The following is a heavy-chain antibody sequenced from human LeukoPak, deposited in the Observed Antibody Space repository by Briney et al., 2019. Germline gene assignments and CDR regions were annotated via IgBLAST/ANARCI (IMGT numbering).Heavy chain of an antibody. J-gene: IGHJ4*02. Sequence: GGSLRLSCAASGFTFTTYWMHWARQVPGKGLVWVARIKGDGSSTRHADSMKGRFTISRDNAKNTLYLLMNSLRDDDTAVYYCVREGLECSGSSCQRAAFDYWGQGTLVTVSS. V-gene: IGHV3-74*01. CDR2: IKGDGSST. CDR1: GFTFTTYW. CDR3: VREGLECSGSSCQRAAFDY. D-gene: IGHD2-2*01.